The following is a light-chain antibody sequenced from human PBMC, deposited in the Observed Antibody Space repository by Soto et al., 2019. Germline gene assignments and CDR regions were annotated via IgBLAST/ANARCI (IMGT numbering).Light chain of an antibody. V-gene: IGKV1-5*03. CDR3: QHYSAFSVT. CDR1: QSIGDL. Sequence: IKMTQSPSTLSASVEDRVTITFRASQSIGDLLAWYQQKPGEAPKLLIYKASYLESGVPSRFSGSGSGTEFTLTISSLQPEDLATYYCQHYSAFSVTFGQGTKVDIK. J-gene: IGKJ1*01. CDR2: KAS.